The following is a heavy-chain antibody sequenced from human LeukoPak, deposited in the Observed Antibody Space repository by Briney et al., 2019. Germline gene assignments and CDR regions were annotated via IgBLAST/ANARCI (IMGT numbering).Heavy chain of an antibody. CDR1: GFTFSSYG. D-gene: IGHD6-19*01. Sequence: GGSLRLSCAASGFTFSSYGMHWVRQAPGKGLEWVAFIRYDGSNKYYADSVKGRFTISRDNAKNSLYLQMNSLRAEDTAVYYCAREEQWMAKFDSWGQGTLVTVSS. CDR3: AREEQWMAKFDS. V-gene: IGHV3-30*02. CDR2: IRYDGSNK. J-gene: IGHJ4*02.